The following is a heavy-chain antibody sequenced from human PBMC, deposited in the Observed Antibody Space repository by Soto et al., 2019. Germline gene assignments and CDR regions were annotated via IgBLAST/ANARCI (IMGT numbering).Heavy chain of an antibody. CDR2: ITSSGSST. CDR3: AKGAEGYVVSSLDY. Sequence: EVHLLESGGGFVQPGGSLRLSCAASGFTFSDYAMTWVRQAPGKGLEWVSAITSSGSSTYYAESVKGRFTISRDNSKSTLYLQMSSLRAEDTATYYCAKGAEGYVVSSLDYWGQGTLVTVSS. V-gene: IGHV3-23*01. J-gene: IGHJ4*02. D-gene: IGHD5-12*01. CDR1: GFTFSDYA.